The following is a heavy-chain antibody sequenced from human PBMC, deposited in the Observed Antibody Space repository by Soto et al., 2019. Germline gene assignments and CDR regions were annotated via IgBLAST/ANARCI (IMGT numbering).Heavy chain of an antibody. CDR1: GFTFSSYG. CDR2: ISYDGSNK. CDR3: AKDGGRNGGPLDAFDI. D-gene: IGHD3-16*01. V-gene: IGHV3-30*18. J-gene: IGHJ3*02. Sequence: GGSLRLSCAASGFTFSSYGMHWVRQAPGKGLEWVAVISYDGSNKYYADSVKGRFTISRDNSKNTLYLQMNSLRAEDTAVYYCAKDGGRNGGPLDAFDIWGQGTMVTVSS.